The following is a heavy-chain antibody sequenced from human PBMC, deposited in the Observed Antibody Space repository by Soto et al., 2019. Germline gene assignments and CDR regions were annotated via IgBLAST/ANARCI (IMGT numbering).Heavy chain of an antibody. D-gene: IGHD3-22*01. V-gene: IGHV3-33*01. J-gene: IGHJ4*02. CDR2: IWYDGSNK. Sequence: QVQLVESGGGVVQPGRSLRLSCAASGFTFSSYGMHWVRQAPGKGLEWVAVIWYDGSNKYYADSVKGRFTISRDNSKNTLYLQMNSLRAEDTAVYYCARGRYYDSSGQGPFDYWGQGTLVTVSS. CDR3: ARGRYYDSSGQGPFDY. CDR1: GFTFSSYG.